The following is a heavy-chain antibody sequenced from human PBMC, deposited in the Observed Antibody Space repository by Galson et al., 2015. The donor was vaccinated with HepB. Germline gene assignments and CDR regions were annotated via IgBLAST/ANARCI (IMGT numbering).Heavy chain of an antibody. D-gene: IGHD5-18*01. CDR2: IRGEAYGGTT. CDR3: CRDRPGNGNTATRGWFDP. CDR1: GFIFGGYA. Sequence: SLRLSCATSGFIFGGYAMSWVRQAPGKGLEWISYIRGEAYGGTTVYAASVKGRFTISRDDSKSIAYLQMNSLEIDDTAVYYCCRDRPGNGNTATRGWFDPWGQGTLVTVSS. J-gene: IGHJ5*02. V-gene: IGHV3-49*04.